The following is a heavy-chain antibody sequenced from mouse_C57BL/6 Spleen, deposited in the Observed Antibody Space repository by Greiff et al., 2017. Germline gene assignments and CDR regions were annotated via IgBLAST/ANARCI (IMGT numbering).Heavy chain of an antibody. CDR2: IDPENGDT. V-gene: IGHV14-4*01. Sequence: VQLKQSGAELVRPGASVKLSCTASGFNIKDDYMHWVKQRPEQGLEWIGWIDPENGDTEYASKFQGKATITADTSSNPAYLQLSSLTSEDTAVYYCTKGRSGWYFDVWGTGTTVTVSS. J-gene: IGHJ1*03. CDR1: GFNIKDDY. CDR3: TKGRSGWYFDV.